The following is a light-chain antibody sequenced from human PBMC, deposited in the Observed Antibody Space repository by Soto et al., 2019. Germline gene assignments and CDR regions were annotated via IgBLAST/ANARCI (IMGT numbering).Light chain of an antibody. CDR3: QQYNSYSWT. CDR2: DAS. Sequence: DSHMTHCPSTLAAYVRARVTIACGASQSISSWLAWYQQKPGKAPKLLIYDASSLESGVPSRFSGSGSGTEFTLTISSLQPDDFATYYCQQYNSYSWTFGQGTKVDIK. J-gene: IGKJ1*01. V-gene: IGKV1-5*01. CDR1: QSISSW.